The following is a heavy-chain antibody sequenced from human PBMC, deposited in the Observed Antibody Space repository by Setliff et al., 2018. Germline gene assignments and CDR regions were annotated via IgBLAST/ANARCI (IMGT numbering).Heavy chain of an antibody. J-gene: IGHJ4*02. CDR3: ARHLLVQGTYHFDY. Sequence: PSETLSLTCSVSGGSISRSSYYWTWIRQPPGKGLEWIASIYYDGRTFAHPSVRGRVTISEDTSKNHFSLRMTSVTAADTAMYYCARHLLVQGTYHFDYWGQGSPVTVSS. CDR2: IYYDGRT. V-gene: IGHV4-39*07. D-gene: IGHD3-10*01. CDR1: GGSISRSSYY.